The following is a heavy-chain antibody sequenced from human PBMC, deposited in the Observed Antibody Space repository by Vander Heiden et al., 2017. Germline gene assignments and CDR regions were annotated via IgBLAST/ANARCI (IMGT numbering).Heavy chain of an antibody. CDR3: TRVSRGRGFGDY. J-gene: IGHJ4*02. CDR2: MRSKAYGGTT. CDR1: GFTFGDYA. D-gene: IGHD6-25*01. Sequence: EVQLVASGGGLVKSGRSLRLSCTASGFTFGDYAMCWLRPAPGKGLEWVGFMRSKAYGGTTEYAASVKGRFTISRDDSKSIAYLQMNSLKTEDTAVYYCTRVSRGRGFGDYWGQVTLVTVSS. V-gene: IGHV3-49*05.